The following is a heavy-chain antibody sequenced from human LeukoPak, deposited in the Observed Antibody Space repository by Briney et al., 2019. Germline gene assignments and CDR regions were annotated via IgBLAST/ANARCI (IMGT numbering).Heavy chain of an antibody. CDR2: ISVSGGNT. CDR3: AKYGRSGYSSGMDV. J-gene: IGHJ6*02. CDR1: GFTFSSYA. D-gene: IGHD2-15*01. V-gene: IGHV3-23*01. Sequence: GGSLRLSCAAPGFTFSSYAMSWVRQAPGKGLEWVSTISVSGGNTYYADSVKGRFTISRDNSKSTVYLQMNSVRAEDTARYYCAKYGRSGYSSGMDVWGQGTTVTVSS.